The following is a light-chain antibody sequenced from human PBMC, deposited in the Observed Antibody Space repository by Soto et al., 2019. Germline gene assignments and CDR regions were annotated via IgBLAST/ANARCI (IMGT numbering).Light chain of an antibody. J-gene: IGKJ1*01. CDR3: LQDINYPWT. V-gene: IGKV1-5*01. CDR2: GAS. CDR1: QSVRTW. Sequence: QLTQSPSTLSASVGDRVTITCRASQSVRTWLAWFQQKPGKPPKVLIYGASNLQSGVPPRFSGSGSGTDFTLAISSLQPEDSATYYCLQDINYPWTFGQGTKVDIK.